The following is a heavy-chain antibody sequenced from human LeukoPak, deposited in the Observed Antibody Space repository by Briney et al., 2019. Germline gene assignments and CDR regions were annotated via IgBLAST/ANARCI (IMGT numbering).Heavy chain of an antibody. CDR2: IYYSGST. V-gene: IGHV4-39*01. Sequence: SETLSLTCTVSGGSISSSSYYWGWIRQPPGKGLEWIGSIYYSGSTYYNPSLKSRVTISVDTSKNQFSLKLSSVTAADTAVYYCARLGKGYYYDSSGYYRSAAFDIWGQGTMVTVSS. CDR1: GGSISSSSYY. D-gene: IGHD3-22*01. J-gene: IGHJ3*02. CDR3: ARLGKGYYYDSSGYYRSAAFDI.